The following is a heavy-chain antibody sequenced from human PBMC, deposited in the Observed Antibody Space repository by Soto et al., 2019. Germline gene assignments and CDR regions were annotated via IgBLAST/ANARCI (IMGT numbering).Heavy chain of an antibody. D-gene: IGHD6-6*01. CDR3: ASEYSSSSWFDT. J-gene: IGHJ5*02. CDR1: GGSISSSSYY. CDR2: IFYSGTA. Sequence: SETLSLTCTVSGGSISSSSYYWGWIRQPPGKGLEWIGSIFYSGTAYYNPSLKSRVTISVDTSKNQFSLKLSSVTAADTAVYYCASEYSSSSWFDTWGQGTLVTVSS. V-gene: IGHV4-39*01.